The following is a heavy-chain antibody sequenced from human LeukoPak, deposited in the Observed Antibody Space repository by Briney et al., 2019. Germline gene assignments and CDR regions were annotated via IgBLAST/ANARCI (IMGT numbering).Heavy chain of an antibody. D-gene: IGHD2-2*01. Sequence: GGSLRLSCVVSGFTLSSDWMSWVRQAPGKGLEWVANIKKDGIEKYYVGSVKGRFTISRDNAKNSLYLQMNSLRAEDTAVYYCARGRYSSRSGGYYFDIWGQGTLVTVSS. V-gene: IGHV3-7*01. CDR3: ARGRYSSRSGGYYFDI. J-gene: IGHJ4*02. CDR1: GFTLSSDW. CDR2: IKKDGIEK.